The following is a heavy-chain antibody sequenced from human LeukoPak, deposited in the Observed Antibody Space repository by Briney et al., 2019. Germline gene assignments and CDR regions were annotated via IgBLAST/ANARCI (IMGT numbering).Heavy chain of an antibody. CDR2: INPNSGGT. D-gene: IGHD6-6*01. Sequence: ASVKVSCKASGSTFSGYYMHWVRQAPGQGLEWMGWINPNSGGTNYAQKFQGRVTMTRDTSISTAYMELIRLRSADTAVYYCARVGRAFTARSSFFDYWGQGTLVTVSS. J-gene: IGHJ4*02. CDR1: GSTFSGYY. CDR3: ARVGRAFTARSSFFDY. V-gene: IGHV1-2*02.